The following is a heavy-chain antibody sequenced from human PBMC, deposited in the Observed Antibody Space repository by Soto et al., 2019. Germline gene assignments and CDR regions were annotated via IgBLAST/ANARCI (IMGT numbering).Heavy chain of an antibody. CDR1: GFTFSDYY. V-gene: IGHV3-11*06. Sequence: PGGSLRLSCAASGFTFSDYYMSWIRQAPGKGLEWVSYISSSSSYTNYADSVKGRFTISRDNAKNSLYLHMNSLRAEDTAVYYCARDSKVGIAARPYYYYGMDVWGQGTTVTVSS. CDR2: ISSSSSYT. CDR3: ARDSKVGIAARPYYYYGMDV. J-gene: IGHJ6*02. D-gene: IGHD6-6*01.